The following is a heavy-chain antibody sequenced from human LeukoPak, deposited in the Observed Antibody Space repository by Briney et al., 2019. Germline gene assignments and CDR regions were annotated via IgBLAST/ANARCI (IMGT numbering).Heavy chain of an antibody. V-gene: IGHV4-34*01. Sequence: KPSETLSLTCAVYGGSFSGYYWSWIRQPPGKGLEWIGEINHSGSTNCNPSLKSRVTISVDTSKNQFSLKLSSVTAADTAVYYCARGGSRYFGSKGWFDPWGQGTLVTVSS. CDR2: INHSGST. J-gene: IGHJ5*02. CDR3: ARGGSRYFGSKGWFDP. CDR1: GGSFSGYY. D-gene: IGHD3-9*01.